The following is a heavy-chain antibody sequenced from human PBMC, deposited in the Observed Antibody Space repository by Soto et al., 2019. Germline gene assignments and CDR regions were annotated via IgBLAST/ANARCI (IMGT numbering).Heavy chain of an antibody. D-gene: IGHD3-22*01. J-gene: IGHJ4*02. Sequence: QVQLVQSGAEVKKPGSSVKVSCKASGGTFSSYAISWVRQAPGQGLEWMGWIIPIFGTANYAQKFQGRVTITADESTSTAYMELSSLRSEDTAVYYCASPSGGYDSSTYHYWGQGTLVTVSS. CDR2: IIPIFGTA. CDR3: ASPSGGYDSSTYHY. CDR1: GGTFSSYA. V-gene: IGHV1-69*01.